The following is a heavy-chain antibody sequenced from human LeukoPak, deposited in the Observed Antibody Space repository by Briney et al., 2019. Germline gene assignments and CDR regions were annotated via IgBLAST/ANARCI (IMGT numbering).Heavy chain of an antibody. CDR2: ISDSGGRT. CDR3: AKVAAQYSSGWYVGFYFDY. D-gene: IGHD6-19*01. CDR1: GFTFSSYA. Sequence: HSGGSLRLSCAASGFTFSSYAMSWVRQAPGKGLEWVSVISDSGGRTYYADSVKGRFTISRDNSKNTLYLQMNSLRAEDTAVYYCAKVAAQYSSGWYVGFYFDYWGREPWSPSPQ. V-gene: IGHV3-23*01. J-gene: IGHJ4*02.